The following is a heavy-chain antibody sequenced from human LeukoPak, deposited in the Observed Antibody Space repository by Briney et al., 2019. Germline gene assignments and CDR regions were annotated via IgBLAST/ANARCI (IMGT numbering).Heavy chain of an antibody. J-gene: IGHJ4*02. V-gene: IGHV4-59*01. D-gene: IGHD1-7*01. CDR2: IYYSGST. Sequence: SETLSLTCTVSGGSISSYYWSWIRQPLGKGLEWIGYIYYSGSTKYNSSLKSRVTISVDASKTQFSLKLNSVTAADTAVYYCARGSRELYYFDYWGQGPPGTVSS. CDR1: GGSISSYY. CDR3: ARGSRELYYFDY.